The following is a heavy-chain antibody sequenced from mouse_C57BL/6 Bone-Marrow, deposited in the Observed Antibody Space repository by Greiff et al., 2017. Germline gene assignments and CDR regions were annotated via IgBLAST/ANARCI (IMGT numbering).Heavy chain of an antibody. Sequence: QVQLKQSGSELRSPGSSVKLSCKAFDSEVFPIANMCWVRQKPGHGFEWIGGILPSIGRTTYGEKFEDKATVDADTLSNTAYLELNSLTSEDSANYYCARDSSGYIAYSIDYWGQGTSVTVSS. CDR2: ILPSIGRT. D-gene: IGHD3-2*02. CDR1: DSEVFPIAN. CDR3: ARDSSGYIAYSIDY. V-gene: IGHV15-2*01. J-gene: IGHJ4*01.